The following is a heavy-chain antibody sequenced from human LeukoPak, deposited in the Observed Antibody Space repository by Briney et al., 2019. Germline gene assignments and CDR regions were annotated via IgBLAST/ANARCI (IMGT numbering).Heavy chain of an antibody. CDR1: GGTFSSYA. V-gene: IGHV1-69*13. J-gene: IGHJ5*02. CDR3: ARRLGIVGAAGPNWFDP. Sequence: ASVKVSCKASGGTFSSYAISWVRQAPGQGLEWMGGIIPIFGTANYAQKFQGRVTITADESTSTAYMELSSLRSEDTAVYYCARRLGIVGAAGPNWFDPWGQGTLVTVSS. CDR2: IIPIFGTA. D-gene: IGHD1-26*01.